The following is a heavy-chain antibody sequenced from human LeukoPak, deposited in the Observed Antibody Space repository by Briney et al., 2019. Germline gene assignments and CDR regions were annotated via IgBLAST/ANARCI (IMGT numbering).Heavy chain of an antibody. Sequence: ASVKVSCKASGYIFTSYYMHWVRQAPGQGLEWMGVINPSGGSTSYAQKFQGRVTMTRDTSTSSVYMELSSLRSEDTAVYYCARGHNYYGMDVWGQGTTVTVSS. CDR2: INPSGGST. V-gene: IGHV1-46*01. CDR1: GYIFTSYY. J-gene: IGHJ6*02. CDR3: ARGHNYYGMDV.